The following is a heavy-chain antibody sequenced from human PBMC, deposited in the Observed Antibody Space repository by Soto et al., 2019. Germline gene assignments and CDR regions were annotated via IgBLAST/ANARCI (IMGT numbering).Heavy chain of an antibody. CDR2: IHHTGSI. CDR1: GGSISTNNW. D-gene: IGHD1-26*01. V-gene: IGHV4-4*02. J-gene: IGHJ4*02. CDR3: ARERGAGTYQGFDY. Sequence: QVQLQESGPGLVKPSGTLSLTCAVSGGSISTNNWWHWIRQPPGKDLEWIGEIHHTGSINYTPSLKSRVTRSIDESKNQFSLRLTSVTAADTAVYYCARERGAGTYQGFDYWGQGTLVTVSS.